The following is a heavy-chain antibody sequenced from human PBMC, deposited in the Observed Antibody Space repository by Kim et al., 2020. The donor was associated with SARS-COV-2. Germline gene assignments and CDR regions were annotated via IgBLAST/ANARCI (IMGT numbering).Heavy chain of an antibody. D-gene: IGHD3-10*01. CDR3: AKGGSGSYYYGMDV. V-gene: IGHV3-23*01. J-gene: IGHJ6*02. Sequence: ADSGQGRFTISRDNSKNTLYLQMGSLRAEDTAVYYCAKGGSGSYYYGMDVWGQGTTVTVSS.